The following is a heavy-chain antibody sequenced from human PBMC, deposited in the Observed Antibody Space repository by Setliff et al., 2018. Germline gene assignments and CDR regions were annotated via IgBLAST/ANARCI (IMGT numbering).Heavy chain of an antibody. CDR2: IHHSGKA. Sequence: SETLSLTCAVSGFSISSGYYWGWIRQPPGKGLEWIVNIHHSGKAYYNPSLKSRVTMSVDTSKDHVSLKLSSVTAADTAVYYCARAHTWSLPNDNSGYPGWFDPWGQGTLVTVS. CDR1: GFSISSGYY. J-gene: IGHJ5*02. D-gene: IGHD3-22*01. CDR3: ARAHTWSLPNDNSGYPGWFDP. V-gene: IGHV4-38-2*01.